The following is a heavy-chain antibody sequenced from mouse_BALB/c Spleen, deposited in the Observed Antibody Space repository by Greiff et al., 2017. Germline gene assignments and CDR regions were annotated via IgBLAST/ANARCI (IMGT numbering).Heavy chain of an antibody. CDR2: ISYSGST. V-gene: IGHV3-8*02. D-gene: IGHD2-10*02. CDR3: ARYKEYGNLWFAY. J-gene: IGHJ3*01. Sequence: EVKLVESGPSLVKPSQTLSLTCSVTGDSITSGYWNWIRKFPGNKLEYMGYISYSGSTYYNPSLKSRISITRDTSKNQYYLQLNSVTTEDTATYYCARYKEYGNLWFAYWGQGTLVTVSA. CDR1: GDSITSGY.